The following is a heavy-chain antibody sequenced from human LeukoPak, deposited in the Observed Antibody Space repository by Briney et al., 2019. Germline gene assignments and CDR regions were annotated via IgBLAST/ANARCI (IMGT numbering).Heavy chain of an antibody. CDR3: AKDYYYGSGSYYEFYFDY. Sequence: GRSLRLSCAASGFTFSSYGLHWVRQAPGKGLEWVAVISYDGSNKYYADSVKGRFTISRDNSENTLYLQMDSLRAEDTAMYYCAKDYYYGSGSYYEFYFDYWGQGTLVTVSS. J-gene: IGHJ4*02. CDR1: GFTFSSYG. D-gene: IGHD3-10*01. CDR2: ISYDGSNK. V-gene: IGHV3-30*18.